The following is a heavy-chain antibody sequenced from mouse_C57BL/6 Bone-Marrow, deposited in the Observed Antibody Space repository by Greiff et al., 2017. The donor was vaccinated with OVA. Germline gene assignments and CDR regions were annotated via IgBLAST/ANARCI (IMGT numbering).Heavy chain of an antibody. D-gene: IGHD2-4*01. CDR2: IYPGDGDT. J-gene: IGHJ4*01. Sequence: QVQLQQSGPELVKPGASVKISCKASGYAFSSSWMNWVKQRPGKGLEWIGRIYPGDGDTNYNGKFKGKATLTADKSSSTAYMQLSSLTSEDSAVYFCAVYYDKDYAMGYWGQGTSAPVSS. CDR1: GYAFSSSW. V-gene: IGHV1-82*01. CDR3: AVYYDKDYAMGY.